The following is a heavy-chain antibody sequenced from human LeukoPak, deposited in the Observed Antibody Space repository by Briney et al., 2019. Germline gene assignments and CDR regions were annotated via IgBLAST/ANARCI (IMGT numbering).Heavy chain of an antibody. Sequence: PGGSLRLSCAASGFTFSSYGMHWVRQAPGQGPECMGWINPKSGDTYYTQKFQGRVTMTRDTSISTVYMEVRSLRHDDTAVYYCARDLRSDYGSGSSRFDSWGQGTLVTVSS. CDR3: ARDLRSDYGSGSSRFDS. J-gene: IGHJ4*02. V-gene: IGHV1-2*02. CDR2: INPKSGDT. D-gene: IGHD3-10*01. CDR1: GFTFSSYG.